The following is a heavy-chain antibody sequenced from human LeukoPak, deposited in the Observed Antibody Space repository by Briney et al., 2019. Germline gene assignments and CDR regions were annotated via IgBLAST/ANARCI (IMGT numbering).Heavy chain of an antibody. CDR3: ARGPQGYCSTTSCSNDY. V-gene: IGHV3-7*01. CDR1: GFTFSSYW. D-gene: IGHD2-2*01. Sequence: PGGSLRLSCAASGFTFSSYWMSWVRQAPGKGLEWVANIKQDGSEKYYVDSVKGRFTISRDNAKNSLYLQMSSLRAEGTAVYYCARGPQGYCSTTSCSNDYWGQGTLVTVSS. J-gene: IGHJ4*02. CDR2: IKQDGSEK.